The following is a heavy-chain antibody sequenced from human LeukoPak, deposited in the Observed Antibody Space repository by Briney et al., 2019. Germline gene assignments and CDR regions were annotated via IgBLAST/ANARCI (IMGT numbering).Heavy chain of an antibody. CDR2: INHSGST. J-gene: IGHJ4*02. Sequence: SETLSLTCTVSGGSISSYYWSWIRQPPGKGLEWIGEINHSGSTNYNPSLKSRVTISVDTSKNQFSLKLSSVTAADTAVYYCARRFGTHWGQGTLVTVSS. CDR1: GGSISSYY. CDR3: ARRFGTH. V-gene: IGHV4-34*01. D-gene: IGHD3-10*01.